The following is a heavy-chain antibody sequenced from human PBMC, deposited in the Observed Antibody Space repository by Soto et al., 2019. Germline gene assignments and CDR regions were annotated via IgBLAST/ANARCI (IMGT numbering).Heavy chain of an antibody. CDR1: GFTFSSYA. CDR2: ISYDGSNK. V-gene: IGHV3-30-3*01. D-gene: IGHD2-15*01. Sequence: QVQLVESGGGVVQPGRSLRLSCAASGFTFSSYAMHWVRQAPGKGLEWVAVISYDGSNKYYADSVKGRFTISRDNSKNTLYLQMNSLRAEDTAVYYCARGKIVVVVAATMELDPWGQGTLVTVSS. J-gene: IGHJ5*02. CDR3: ARGKIVVVVAATMELDP.